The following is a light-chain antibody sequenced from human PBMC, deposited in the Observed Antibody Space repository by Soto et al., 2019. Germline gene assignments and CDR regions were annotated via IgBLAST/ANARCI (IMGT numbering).Light chain of an antibody. CDR3: QQSFSTPPYT. CDR2: AAS. Sequence: DIQMTQSPSSLSASVVDRVTITCRASQSISSYLNWYQQKPGKAPKLLIYAASSLQSGVPSRFIGSGYGTAFTLTISSLQPEDFATYYCQQSFSTPPYTFGQGTKLEIK. J-gene: IGKJ2*01. V-gene: IGKV1-39*01. CDR1: QSISSY.